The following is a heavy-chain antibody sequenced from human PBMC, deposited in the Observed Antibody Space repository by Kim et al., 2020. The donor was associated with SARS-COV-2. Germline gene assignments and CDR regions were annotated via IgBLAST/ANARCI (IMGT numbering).Heavy chain of an antibody. J-gene: IGHJ4*02. D-gene: IGHD6-19*01. CDR3: AREGYSSGWYYFDY. Sequence: AASGTGRFTITKNNSKNTRYLKMKSRGAEDTAVYYCAREGYSSGWYYFDYWGQGTLVTVSS. V-gene: IGHV3-30*07.